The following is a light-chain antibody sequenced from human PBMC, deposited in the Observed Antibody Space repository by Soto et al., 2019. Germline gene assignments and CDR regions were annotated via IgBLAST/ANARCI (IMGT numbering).Light chain of an antibody. V-gene: IGLV2-8*01. CDR3: SSYAGSKNLV. Sequence: QPVLTQPPSASGSPGQSVTISCTGTSSDVGGYNSVSWYQQHPGKAPKLLIYEVSKRPSGVPDRFSASKSDNTASLTVSGLQAEDEADYYCSSYAGSKNLVFGGGTQLTVL. CDR1: SSDVGGYNS. J-gene: IGLJ2*01. CDR2: EVS.